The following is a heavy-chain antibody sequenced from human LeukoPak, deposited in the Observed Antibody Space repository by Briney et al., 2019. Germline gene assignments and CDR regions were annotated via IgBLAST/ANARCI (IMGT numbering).Heavy chain of an antibody. V-gene: IGHV4-39*07. CDR3: AREADGYGAFDI. J-gene: IGHJ3*02. Sequence: PSETLSLTCTVSGGSISISSYYWGWIRQPPGKGLEWIGSIYYSGNTYYNPSLKSRVTISVDMSKNQFSLKLSSVTAADTAVYYCAREADGYGAFDIWGQGTMVTVSS. CDR1: GGSISISSYY. D-gene: IGHD5-24*01. CDR2: IYYSGNT.